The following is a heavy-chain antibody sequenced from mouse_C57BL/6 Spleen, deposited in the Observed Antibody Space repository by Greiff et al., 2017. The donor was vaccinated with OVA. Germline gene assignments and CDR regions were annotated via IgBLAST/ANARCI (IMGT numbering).Heavy chain of an antibody. CDR2: INPNNGGT. Sequence: EVQVVESGPELVKPGASVKIPCKASGYTFTDYNMDWVKQSHGKSLEWIGDINPNNGGTIYNQKFKGKATLTVDKSSSTAYMELRSLTSEDTAVYYCARRQLRLREAFDYWGQGTTLTVSS. CDR3: ARRQLRLREAFDY. CDR1: GYTFTDYN. D-gene: IGHD3-2*02. J-gene: IGHJ2*01. V-gene: IGHV1-18*01.